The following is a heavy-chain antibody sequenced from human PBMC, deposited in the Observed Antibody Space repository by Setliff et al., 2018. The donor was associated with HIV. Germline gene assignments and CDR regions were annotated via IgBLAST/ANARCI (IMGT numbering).Heavy chain of an antibody. V-gene: IGHV1-46*01. D-gene: IGHD5-12*01. J-gene: IGHJ4*02. CDR2: INPSGGST. CDR1: GYTLTSYC. CDR3: ARGALVATIDYFDY. Sequence: ASVKVSCKASGYTLTSYCVHWVRQAPGQGIEWMGIINPSGGSTSYAQKFQGRVTMTRDTSTSTVYMELSSLRSEDTAVYYCARGALVATIDYFDYWGQGTPVTVAS.